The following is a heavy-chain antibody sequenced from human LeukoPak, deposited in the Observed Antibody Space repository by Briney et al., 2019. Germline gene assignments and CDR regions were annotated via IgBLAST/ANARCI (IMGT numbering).Heavy chain of an antibody. J-gene: IGHJ4*02. V-gene: IGHV4-59*12. CDR2: IYYSGST. D-gene: IGHD3-22*01. CDR3: AREAPGYYDSSGLLDY. CDR1: GGSISSYY. Sequence: SETLSLTCTVSGGSISSYYWSWIRQPPGKGLEWIGYIYYSGSTYYNPSLKSRVTISVDTSKNQFSLKLSSVTAADTAVYYCAREAPGYYDSSGLLDYWGQGTLVTVSS.